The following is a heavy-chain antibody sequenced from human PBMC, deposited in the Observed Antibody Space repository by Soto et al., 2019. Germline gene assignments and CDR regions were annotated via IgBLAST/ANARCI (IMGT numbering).Heavy chain of an antibody. CDR1: RGTFSTYS. J-gene: IGHJ4*02. V-gene: IGHV1-69*06. D-gene: IGHD1-26*01. Sequence: SVKFSCKTSRGTFSTYSIVWVRHAPGEGLEWIGGIIPIFGTANYAQKLQDRVTITEDKSTNTAFMELSRLKSEDTAMYYCASSSGNNYGVGTNYYFDYWGQGSLVTVSS. CDR2: IIPIFGTA. CDR3: ASSSGNNYGVGTNYYFDY.